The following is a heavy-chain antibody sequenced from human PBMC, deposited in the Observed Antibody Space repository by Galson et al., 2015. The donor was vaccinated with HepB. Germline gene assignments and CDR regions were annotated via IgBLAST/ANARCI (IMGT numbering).Heavy chain of an antibody. CDR1: GYTFTSYA. J-gene: IGHJ5*02. Sequence: SVKVSCKASGYTFTSYAMHWARQAPGQRLEWMGWINAGNGNTKYSQKFQGRVTITRDTSASTAYMELSSLRSEDTAVYYCARDIVTLYYDILTGYDLWGQGTLVTVSS. CDR2: INAGNGNT. V-gene: IGHV1-3*01. CDR3: ARDIVTLYYDILTGYDL. D-gene: IGHD3-9*01.